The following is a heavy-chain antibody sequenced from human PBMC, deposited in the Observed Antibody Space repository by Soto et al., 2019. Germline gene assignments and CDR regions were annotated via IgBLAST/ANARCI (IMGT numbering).Heavy chain of an antibody. CDR1: GGTFSSYT. J-gene: IGHJ4*02. CDR3: ATRVLGYCSGGSCYDPGDY. D-gene: IGHD2-15*01. V-gene: IGHV1-69*02. Sequence: QVQLVQSGAEVKKPGSSVKVSCKASGGTFSSYTISWVRQAPGQGLEWMGRIIPILGIANYAQKFQGRVTSTADKYTSTAYMELSSLRSEDTAVYYCATRVLGYCSGGSCYDPGDYWGQGTLVTVSS. CDR2: IIPILGIA.